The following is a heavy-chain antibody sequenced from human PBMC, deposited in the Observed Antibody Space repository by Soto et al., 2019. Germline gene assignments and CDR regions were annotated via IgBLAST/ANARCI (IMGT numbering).Heavy chain of an antibody. V-gene: IGHV5-51*01. CDR1: GYSFTSYW. CDR3: ARHRGSTSTYYYFYYMDV. J-gene: IGHJ6*03. Sequence: GESLNISCKGSGYSFTSYWIGWVRQMPGKGLEWMGIIYPGDSDTRYSPSFQGQVTFSADKSISTAYLQWSSLKASDTAMYYCARHRGSTSTYYYFYYMDVWGTGTTVTVSS. CDR2: IYPGDSDT. D-gene: IGHD2-2*01.